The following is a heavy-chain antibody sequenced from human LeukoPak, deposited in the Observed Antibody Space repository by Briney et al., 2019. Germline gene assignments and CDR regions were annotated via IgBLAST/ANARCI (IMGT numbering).Heavy chain of an antibody. D-gene: IGHD6-13*01. Sequence: ASVKVSCKASGGTFSSYAISWVRQAPGQGLEWMGGIIPIFGTANYAQKFQGRVTITADKSTSTAYMELSSLRSEDTAVYYCARGIAAADSLDYWGQGTLVTVSS. V-gene: IGHV1-69*06. CDR1: GGTFSSYA. J-gene: IGHJ4*02. CDR3: ARGIAAADSLDY. CDR2: IIPIFGTA.